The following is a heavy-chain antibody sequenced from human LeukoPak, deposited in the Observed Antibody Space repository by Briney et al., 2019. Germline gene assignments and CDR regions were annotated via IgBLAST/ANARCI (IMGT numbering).Heavy chain of an antibody. CDR1: GGSISSYY. J-gene: IGHJ6*02. CDR2: IYYSGST. Sequence: PSETLSLTCTVSGGSISSYYWSWIRQPPGKGLEWIGYIYYSGSTNYNPSLKSRVTISVDTSKNQFSLKLSSVTAADTAVYYCARVRFGIGELYYYYGMDVWGQGTTVTVSS. D-gene: IGHD3-10*01. CDR3: ARVRFGIGELYYYYGMDV. V-gene: IGHV4-59*01.